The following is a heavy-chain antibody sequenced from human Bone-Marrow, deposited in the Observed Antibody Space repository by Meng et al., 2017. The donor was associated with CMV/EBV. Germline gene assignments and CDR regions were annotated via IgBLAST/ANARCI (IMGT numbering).Heavy chain of an antibody. V-gene: IGHV1-18*04. D-gene: IGHD2-2*01. Sequence: ASVKVSCKASGYTFTGYYMHWVQQAPGQGLEWMGWINTSKGNTNNAQRFQGRVTMTTDTSTSTAYMELRSLRSDDTAVYYCARVPLYQLPPIQYGMDVWGQGTTVTVSS. CDR2: INTSKGNT. CDR3: ARVPLYQLPPIQYGMDV. CDR1: GYTFTGYY. J-gene: IGHJ6*02.